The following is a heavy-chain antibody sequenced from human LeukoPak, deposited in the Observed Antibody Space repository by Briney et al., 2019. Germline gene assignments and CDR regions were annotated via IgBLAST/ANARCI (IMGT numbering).Heavy chain of an antibody. CDR3: ATEHWGPNS. CDR1: GFTFDDYA. CDR2: ISWNSGFI. Sequence: GGSLRLSCAASGFTFDDYAMHWVRQAPGKGLEWVSGISWNSGFIGYADSVKGRFTISRDNAKNSLFLQMSSLRGEDTALYYCATEHWGPNSWGQGTLVTVSS. J-gene: IGHJ4*02. D-gene: IGHD3-16*01. V-gene: IGHV3-9*01.